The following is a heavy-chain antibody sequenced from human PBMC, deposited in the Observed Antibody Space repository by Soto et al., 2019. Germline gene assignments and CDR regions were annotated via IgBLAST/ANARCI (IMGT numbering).Heavy chain of an antibody. V-gene: IGHV4-34*01. CDR2: INHSGST. D-gene: IGHD3-10*01. Sequence: SETLSLTCAVYGVSFSGYYWSWIRQPPGKGLEWIGEINHSGSTNYNPSLKSRVTISVDTSKNQFSLKLSSVTAADTAVYYCAREQTYYYGSGSYYRHLYGMDVWGQGTTVTVSS. CDR1: GVSFSGYY. J-gene: IGHJ6*02. CDR3: AREQTYYYGSGSYYRHLYGMDV.